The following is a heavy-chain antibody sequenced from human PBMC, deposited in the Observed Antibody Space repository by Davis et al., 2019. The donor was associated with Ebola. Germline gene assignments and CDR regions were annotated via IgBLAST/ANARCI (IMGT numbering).Heavy chain of an antibody. D-gene: IGHD5-18*01. Sequence: GESLKISCAASGFTFSSYAMHWVRQAPGKGLEWVAVISYDGSNKYYADSVKGRFTISRDNSKNTLYLQMNSLRAEDTAVYYCAKVDVDTPMGGYYFDYWGQGTLVTVSS. CDR2: ISYDGSNK. CDR1: GFTFSSYA. CDR3: AKVDVDTPMGGYYFDY. J-gene: IGHJ4*02. V-gene: IGHV3-30*04.